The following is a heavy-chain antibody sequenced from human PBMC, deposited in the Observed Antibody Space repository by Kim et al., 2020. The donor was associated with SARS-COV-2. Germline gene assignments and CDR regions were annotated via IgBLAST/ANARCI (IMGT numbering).Heavy chain of an antibody. J-gene: IGHJ6*02. V-gene: IGHV5-51*01. D-gene: IGHD3-22*01. CDR1: GYSFTSYW. CDR3: ARHGSSAYYYYGMGV. CDR2: IYPGDSDT. Sequence: GESLKISCKGSGYSFTSYWIGWVRQMPGKGLEWMGIIYPGDSDTRYSPSFQGQVTISADKSISTAYLQWSSLKASDTAMYYCARHGSSAYYYYGMGVWGQGTTVTVSS.